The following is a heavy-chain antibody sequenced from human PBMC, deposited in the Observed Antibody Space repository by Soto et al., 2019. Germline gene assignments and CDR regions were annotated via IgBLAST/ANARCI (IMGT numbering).Heavy chain of an antibody. CDR1: GGTFSSYA. CDR3: ASSATPIAARQRNWFDP. J-gene: IGHJ5*02. D-gene: IGHD6-6*01. CDR2: IIPIFDTA. Sequence: QVQLVQSGAEVKKPGSSVKVSCKASGGTFSSYAISWVRQAPGQGLEWMGGIIPIFDTANYAQKFQGRVTITADESTSTAYMELSSLRSEDTAVYYCASSATPIAARQRNWFDPWGQGTLVSVSS. V-gene: IGHV1-69*01.